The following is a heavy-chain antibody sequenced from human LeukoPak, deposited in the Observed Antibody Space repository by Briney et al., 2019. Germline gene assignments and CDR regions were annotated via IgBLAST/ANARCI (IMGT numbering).Heavy chain of an antibody. CDR1: GGSISSGGYY. D-gene: IGHD3-3*01. Sequence: SETLSLTCTVSGGSISSGGYYWSWIRQPPGKGLEWIGSIYHSGSTYYNPSLKSRVTISVDTSKNQFSLKLSSVTAADTAVYYCARVGSGDYWGQGTLVTVSS. V-gene: IGHV4-39*07. CDR3: ARVGSGDY. J-gene: IGHJ4*02. CDR2: IYHSGST.